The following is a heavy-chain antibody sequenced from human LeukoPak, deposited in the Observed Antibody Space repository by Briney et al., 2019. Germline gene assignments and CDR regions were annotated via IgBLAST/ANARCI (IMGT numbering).Heavy chain of an antibody. Sequence: GGSLRLSCAASGFTVSSNYMSWVRQAPGKGLEWVSVIYSGGSTYYADSLKGRFTISGDNSKNTLYLQMNSLRAEDTAVYYCARQHYSNNYYYYYMDVWGKGTTVTVSS. V-gene: IGHV3-53*01. CDR3: ARQHYSNNYYYYYMDV. CDR1: GFTVSSNY. D-gene: IGHD3-10*01. CDR2: IYSGGST. J-gene: IGHJ6*03.